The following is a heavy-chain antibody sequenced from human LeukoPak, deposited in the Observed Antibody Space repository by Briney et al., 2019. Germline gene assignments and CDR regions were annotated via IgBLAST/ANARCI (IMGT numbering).Heavy chain of an antibody. J-gene: IGHJ4*02. CDR2: ISSSSSYI. CDR1: GFTFSSYS. D-gene: IGHD6-19*01. V-gene: IGHV3-21*01. CDR3: ARGGVAVAPLDY. Sequence: GGSLRLSCAASGFTFSSYSMNWVRQAPGKGLEWVSSISSSSSYIYYADSVKGRFTISRDNAKNSLYLQMNSLRAEDTAVYYCARGGVAVAPLDYWGQGTLVTVSS.